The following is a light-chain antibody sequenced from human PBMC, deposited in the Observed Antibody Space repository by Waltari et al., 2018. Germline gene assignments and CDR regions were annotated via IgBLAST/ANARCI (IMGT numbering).Light chain of an antibody. CDR3: QHYVRLPAT. CDR1: QRVRRS. Sequence: EIVLTHSPGILSLSPGERATLSCRASQRVRRSLAWYQQKPGQAPRLLIYGASSRATGIPDRFSGGGSGTDFSLNVSRLGPEDFAVYYCQHYVRLPATFGQGTKVEIK. J-gene: IGKJ1*01. V-gene: IGKV3-20*01. CDR2: GAS.